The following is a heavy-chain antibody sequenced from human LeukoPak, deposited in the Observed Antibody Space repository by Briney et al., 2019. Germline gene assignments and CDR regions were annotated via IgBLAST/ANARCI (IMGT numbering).Heavy chain of an antibody. Sequence: SETLSLTCTVSGGSISSYYWSRIRQPPGKGLEWIGYIDDSGSTNYNPSLKSRVTISVDTSKNQFSLKLSSVTAADTAVYYCARERGDFRFVDIWGQGTMVIVSS. D-gene: IGHD3-16*01. J-gene: IGHJ3*02. CDR2: IDDSGST. V-gene: IGHV4-59*01. CDR3: ARERGDFRFVDI. CDR1: GGSISSYY.